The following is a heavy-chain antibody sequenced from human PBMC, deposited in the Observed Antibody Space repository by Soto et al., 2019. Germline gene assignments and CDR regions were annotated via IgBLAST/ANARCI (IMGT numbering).Heavy chain of an antibody. J-gene: IGHJ4*02. CDR2: ISGSGGST. D-gene: IGHD1-26*01. Sequence: GWSLRLACASSGFTFISYAMSWVRQAPGKGLEWVSAISGSGGSTYYADSVKGRFTISRDNSKNTLYLQMNGLRAEDTAVYYCAKASSGSPVRYWGQGTRVTVSS. V-gene: IGHV3-23*01. CDR1: GFTFISYA. CDR3: AKASSGSPVRY.